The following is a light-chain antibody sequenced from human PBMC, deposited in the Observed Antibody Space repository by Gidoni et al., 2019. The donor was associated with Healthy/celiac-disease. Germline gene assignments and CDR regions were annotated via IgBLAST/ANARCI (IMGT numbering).Light chain of an antibody. CDR3: SSYTSSSTDVV. CDR2: DVS. Sequence: GQSITISCTGTSSDVGGYNYVSWYQQHPGKAPTLMIYDVSNRPSGVSNRFSGSKSGNTASLTISGLQAEAEADYYCSSYTSSSTDVVFGGGTKLTVL. J-gene: IGLJ2*01. V-gene: IGLV2-14*04. CDR1: SSDVGGYNY.